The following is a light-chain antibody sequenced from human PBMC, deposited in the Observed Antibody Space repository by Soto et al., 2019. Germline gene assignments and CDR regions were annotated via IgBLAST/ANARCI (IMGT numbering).Light chain of an antibody. V-gene: IGKV3-11*01. Sequence: EIVMTQSPATLSVSPGERATLSCRASQSVSSNLAWYQQKPGQAPRLLIYGASNRATGIPARFSGSGSGTDFTLTIGSLEPEDFGVYYCQQRSNWPPVTFGGGTKVDVK. J-gene: IGKJ4*01. CDR3: QQRSNWPPVT. CDR1: QSVSSN. CDR2: GAS.